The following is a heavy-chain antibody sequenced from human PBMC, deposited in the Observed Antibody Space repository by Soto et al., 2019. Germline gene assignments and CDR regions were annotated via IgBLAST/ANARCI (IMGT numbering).Heavy chain of an antibody. CDR1: GVTFSIYS. J-gene: IGHJ3*02. CDR2: IIPIVGTA. V-gene: IGHV1-69*16. CDR3: ARGARTAIVGASSAFDI. Sequence: QVQLVQSGAEVKKPGSSVKVSCKASGVTFSIYSFSWVRQVPGQGLEWMGGIIPIVGTANYAQRLQGRVTITTDRSTSTAYMELSSLRTDETAVYYCARGARTAIVGASSAFDIWGQGTVVTVSS. D-gene: IGHD1-26*01.